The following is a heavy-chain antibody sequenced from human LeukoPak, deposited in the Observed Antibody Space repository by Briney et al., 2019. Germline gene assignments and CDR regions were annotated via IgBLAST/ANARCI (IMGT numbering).Heavy chain of an antibody. CDR3: ARERGPGSGSYYPY. V-gene: IGHV4-30-2*01. J-gene: IGHJ4*02. CDR1: GGSISSGGYY. CDR2: IYHSGST. D-gene: IGHD1-26*01. Sequence: SQTLSLTCTVSGGSISSGGYYWSWIRQPPGKGLEWIGYIYHSGSTYYNPSLKSRVTISVDRSKNQFSLKLSSVTAADTAVYYCARERGPGSGSYYPYWGQGTLVTVSS.